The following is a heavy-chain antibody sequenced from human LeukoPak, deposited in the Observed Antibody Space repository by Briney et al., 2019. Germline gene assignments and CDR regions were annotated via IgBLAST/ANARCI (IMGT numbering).Heavy chain of an antibody. Sequence: GGSLRLSCAASGFTFTSYWMHWVRQAPGKGLVWVSRINSDGSSTSNADSVKGRFTISRDNAKNTLYLQMNSLRAEDTAVYYCARGYYYDSSGYYPDAFDIWGQGTTVTVSS. CDR1: GFTFTSYW. D-gene: IGHD3-22*01. CDR3: ARGYYYDSSGYYPDAFDI. CDR2: INSDGSST. J-gene: IGHJ3*02. V-gene: IGHV3-74*01.